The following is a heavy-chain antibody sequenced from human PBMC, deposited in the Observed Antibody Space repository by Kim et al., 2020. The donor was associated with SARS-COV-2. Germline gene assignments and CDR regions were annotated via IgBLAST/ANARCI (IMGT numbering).Heavy chain of an antibody. CDR2: IIPILGIA. Sequence: SVKVSCKASGGTFSSYAISWVRQAPGQGLEWMGRIIPILGIANYAQKFQGRVTITADKSTGTAYMELSSLRSEDTAVYYCARVEFKGLYNWFDPWGQGT. J-gene: IGHJ5*02. CDR1: GGTFSSYA. CDR3: ARVEFKGLYNWFDP. D-gene: IGHD3-22*01. V-gene: IGHV1-69*04.